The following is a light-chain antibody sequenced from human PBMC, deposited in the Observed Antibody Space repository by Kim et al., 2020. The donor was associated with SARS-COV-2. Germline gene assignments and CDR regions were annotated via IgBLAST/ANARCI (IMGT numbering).Light chain of an antibody. CDR1: QRVCSTY. CDR3: QQYGTSPLT. J-gene: IGKJ4*01. V-gene: IGKV3-20*01. Sequence: SPGETATLSCRASQRVCSTYLAWYQQKPGQAPRLLIYGASSRATGIPDRFSGSGSGTDFTLTISRLEPEDFAVYYCQQYGTSPLTFGGGTKVDIK. CDR2: GAS.